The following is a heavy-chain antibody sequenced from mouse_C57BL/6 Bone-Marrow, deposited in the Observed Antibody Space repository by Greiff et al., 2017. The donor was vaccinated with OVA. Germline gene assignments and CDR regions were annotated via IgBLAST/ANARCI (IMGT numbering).Heavy chain of an antibody. Sequence: QVQLQQPGAELVRPGTSVKLSCKASGYTFTSYWMHWVKQRPGQGLEWIGVIDPSDSYTNYNQKFKGKATLTVDTSSSTAYMQLSSLTSEDSAVYYCARVTYYDYDGYWGQGTTLTVSS. CDR2: IDPSDSYT. CDR1: GYTFTSYW. V-gene: IGHV1-59*01. D-gene: IGHD2-4*01. J-gene: IGHJ2*01. CDR3: ARVTYYDYDGY.